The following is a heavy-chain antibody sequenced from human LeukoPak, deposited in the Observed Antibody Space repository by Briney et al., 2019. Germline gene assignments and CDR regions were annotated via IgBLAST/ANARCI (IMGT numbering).Heavy chain of an antibody. D-gene: IGHD3-10*01. CDR1: GFTFSSYW. Sequence: GGSLRLSCAASGFTFSSYWMSWVRQAPGKGLEWVANIKQDGSEKYYVDSVKGRFTISRDNAKNSLYLQVNSLRAEDTAVYYCARENLLWFGEGTDAFDIWGQGTMVTVSS. CDR2: IKQDGSEK. J-gene: IGHJ3*02. V-gene: IGHV3-7*01. CDR3: ARENLLWFGEGTDAFDI.